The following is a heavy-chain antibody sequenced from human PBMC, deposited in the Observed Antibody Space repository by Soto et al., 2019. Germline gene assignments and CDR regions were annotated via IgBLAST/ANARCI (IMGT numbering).Heavy chain of an antibody. CDR3: ATDRGGFAGGWEYFDY. CDR1: GFYFDDYA. V-gene: IGHV3-9*01. D-gene: IGHD6-19*01. CDR2: ISWRSGGI. Sequence: EGQLVESGGGLVQPGRSLRLSCAGSGFYFDDYAMHWVRQAPGKGLEWVAGISWRSGGIGYADSVKGRFTISRDNTKNTLYLQMNTLRAEDTAFYYCATDRGGFAGGWEYFDYWGQGALVTVSS. J-gene: IGHJ4*02.